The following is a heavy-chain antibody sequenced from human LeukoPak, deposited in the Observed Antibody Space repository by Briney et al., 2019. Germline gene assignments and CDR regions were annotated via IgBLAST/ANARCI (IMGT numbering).Heavy chain of an antibody. CDR1: GYTFTGYY. V-gene: IGHV1-2*02. J-gene: IGHJ5*02. D-gene: IGHD3-10*01. CDR3: ARARITMVQGVMTWFDP. CDR2: INPNSGGT. Sequence: GASVKVSCKASGYTFTGYYMHWVRQAPGQGLEWMGWINPNSGGTNYAQKFQGRVTMTRDTSISTAYMELSRLRSDDTAVYYCARARITMVQGVMTWFDPWGQGTLVTVSS.